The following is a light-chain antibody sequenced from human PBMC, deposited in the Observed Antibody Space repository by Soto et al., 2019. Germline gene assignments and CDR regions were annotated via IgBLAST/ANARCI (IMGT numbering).Light chain of an antibody. CDR3: SSYTSSSTRV. J-gene: IGLJ1*01. Sequence: QSALTQRASVSGSPGQSSTISCTGTSSDVGAYDYVSWYQQHPDKAPKLMIYEVSNRPSGVSNRFSGSKSVNTATLTISGLQADDEADYYCSSYTSSSTRVFGTGTKVTVL. CDR2: EVS. V-gene: IGLV2-14*03. CDR1: SSDVGAYDY.